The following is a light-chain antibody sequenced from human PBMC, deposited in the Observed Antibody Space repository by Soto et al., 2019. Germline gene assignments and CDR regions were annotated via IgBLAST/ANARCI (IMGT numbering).Light chain of an antibody. CDR2: AAS. V-gene: IGKV1-39*01. Sequence: DIQLTQSPSFLSASVGDRVTITCRASQGISSYLAWYQQKPGKAPKLLIYAASTLQSGVPSRFSGSGSGTDFTLTISSLQPEDFATYYCKQSYSTPPITFGQGTRLEIK. CDR1: QGISSY. J-gene: IGKJ5*01. CDR3: KQSYSTPPIT.